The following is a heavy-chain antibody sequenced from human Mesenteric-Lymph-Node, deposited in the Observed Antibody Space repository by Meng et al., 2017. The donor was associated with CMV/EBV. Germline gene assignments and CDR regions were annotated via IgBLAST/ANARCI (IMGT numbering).Heavy chain of an antibody. J-gene: IGHJ6*02. CDR2: IGGNGVTI. CDR1: GFTFSDYY. CDR3: LYGMDV. V-gene: IGHV3-11*04. Sequence: GESLKISCAASGFTFSDYYINWIRQAPGKGLEWVSYIGGNGVTIYYADSVKGRFTISRDNSKNTLYLQMNSLRAEDTAVYYCLYGMDVWGQGTTVTVSS.